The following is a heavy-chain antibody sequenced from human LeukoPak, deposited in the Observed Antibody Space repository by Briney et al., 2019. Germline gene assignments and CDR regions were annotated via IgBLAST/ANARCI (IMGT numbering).Heavy chain of an antibody. V-gene: IGHV3-7*01. CDR2: IKQDGSEK. J-gene: IGHJ3*02. CDR3: AREVNYYGSGSYYYDAFDI. Sequence: PGGSLRLSCAASGFTFSSYWMSWARQAPGKGLEWVANIKQDGSEKYYVDSVKGRFTISRDNAKNSLYLQMNSLRAEDTAVYYCAREVNYYGSGSYYYDAFDIWGQGAMVTVSS. D-gene: IGHD3-10*01. CDR1: GFTFSSYW.